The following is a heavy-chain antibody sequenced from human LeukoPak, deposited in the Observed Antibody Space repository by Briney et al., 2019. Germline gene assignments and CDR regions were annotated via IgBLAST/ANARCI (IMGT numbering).Heavy chain of an antibody. CDR3: ARDEPDSSSWYGDAFDI. Sequence: SETLSLTCTVSGGSISIYHWSWIRQPATKGLEWIGRIKTSGSTNYNPSLKSRVTMSVGTSKNQFSLKLSSVTAADTAIYYCARDEPDSSSWYGDAFDIRGQGTMVTVSS. J-gene: IGHJ3*02. CDR1: GGSISIYH. V-gene: IGHV4-4*07. D-gene: IGHD6-13*01. CDR2: IKTSGST.